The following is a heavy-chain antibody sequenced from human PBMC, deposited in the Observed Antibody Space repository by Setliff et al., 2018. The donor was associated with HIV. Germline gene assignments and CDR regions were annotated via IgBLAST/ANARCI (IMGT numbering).Heavy chain of an antibody. CDR1: GDTFNTYA. CDR3: ARGGVCTSSSCGGIYYYGMDV. D-gene: IGHD2-2*01. V-gene: IGHV1-69*13. Sequence: GASVKVSCKASGDTFNTYAISWVRQAPGQGLEWIGGIIPIFDTPHYAQKFQGRVTITADESTSTVYMELSSLRSADTAVYYCARGGVCTSSSCGGIYYYGMDVWSQGTTVTVSS. J-gene: IGHJ6*02. CDR2: IIPIFDTP.